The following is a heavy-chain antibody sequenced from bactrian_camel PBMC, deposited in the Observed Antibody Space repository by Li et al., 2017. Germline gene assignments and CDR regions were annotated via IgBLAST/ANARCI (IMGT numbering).Heavy chain of an antibody. CDR2: ITTGAGRT. CDR1: GYTYR. J-gene: IGHJ6*01. CDR3: AAGPSRGYGGMWYIGRGVNFGS. Sequence: VQLVESGGDSVQAGGSLRLSCVASGYTYRLGWFRQAPGKEREVVAVITTGAGRTYYADSVKDRFIISKDNAKNTLYLQMNNLKPEDTATYYCAAGPSRGYGGMWYIGRGVNFGSWGQGTQVTVS. V-gene: IGHV3S54*01. D-gene: IGHD6*01.